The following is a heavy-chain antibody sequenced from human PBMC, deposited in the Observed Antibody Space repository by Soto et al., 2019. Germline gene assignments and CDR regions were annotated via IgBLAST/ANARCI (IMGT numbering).Heavy chain of an antibody. CDR2: IYTSGST. CDR3: ARDVDYYYDSSGYSFDP. CDR1: GGSISSSSYY. D-gene: IGHD3-22*01. V-gene: IGHV4-61*02. Sequence: SETLSLTCTVSGGSISSSSYYWSWIRQPAGKGLEWIGRIYTSGSTNYNPSLKSRVTMSVDTSKNQFSLKLSSVTAADTAVYYCARDVDYYYDSSGYSFDPWGQGTLVTVSS. J-gene: IGHJ5*02.